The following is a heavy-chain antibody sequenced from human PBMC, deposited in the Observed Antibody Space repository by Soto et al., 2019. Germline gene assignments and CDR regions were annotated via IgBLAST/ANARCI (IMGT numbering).Heavy chain of an antibody. CDR3: ARGEGNSSSWYWAYYYYYGMDV. CDR1: GYTFTSYD. D-gene: IGHD6-13*01. V-gene: IGHV1-46*01. J-gene: IGHJ6*02. Sequence: ASVKVSCKASGYTFTSYDMRWVRHAPGQGLEWMGIINPSGGSTSYAQKYQGRVTMTRDTSTSTVYMELSSLRSEDTAVYYCARGEGNSSSWYWAYYYYYGMDVWG. CDR2: INPSGGST.